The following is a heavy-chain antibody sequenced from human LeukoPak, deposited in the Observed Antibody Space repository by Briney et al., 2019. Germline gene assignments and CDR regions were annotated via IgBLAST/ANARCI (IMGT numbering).Heavy chain of an antibody. J-gene: IGHJ4*02. Sequence: SETLSLTCTVSGDSISSNNYYWNWIRQPPGKGLEWIGYIYYSGSTYYNPSLKSRVTISVDTSKNQFSLKLSSVTAADTAVYYCARDPGYYDSSGYYDYWGQGTLVTVSS. CDR2: IYYSGST. CDR1: GDSISSNNYY. D-gene: IGHD3-22*01. V-gene: IGHV4-31*03. CDR3: ARDPGYYDSSGYYDY.